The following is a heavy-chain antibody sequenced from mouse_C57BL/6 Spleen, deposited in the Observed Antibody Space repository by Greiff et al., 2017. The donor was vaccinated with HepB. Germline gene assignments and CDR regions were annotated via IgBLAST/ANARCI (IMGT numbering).Heavy chain of an antibody. Sequence: EVQLQQSGPELVKPGASVKIPCKASGYTFTDYNMDWVKQSHGKSLEWIGDINPNNGGTIYNQKFKGKATLTVDKSSSTAYMELRILTYEDTAVYYGARGDGPNWYFDVWGTGTTVTVSS. V-gene: IGHV1-18*01. D-gene: IGHD2-3*01. CDR1: GYTFTDYN. J-gene: IGHJ1*03. CDR2: INPNNGGT. CDR3: ARGDGPNWYFDV.